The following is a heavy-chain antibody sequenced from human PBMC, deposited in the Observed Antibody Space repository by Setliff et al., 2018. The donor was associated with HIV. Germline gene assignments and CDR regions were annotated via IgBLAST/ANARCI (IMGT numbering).Heavy chain of an antibody. V-gene: IGHV3-48*04. D-gene: IGHD6-19*01. CDR1: GFTFSTYS. J-gene: IGHJ4*02. CDR3: ASMERGSGFSNRNYFDY. CDR2: ISSSSSTI. Sequence: GGSLRLSCAASGFTFSTYSMTWVRQAPGKGLEWVSFISSSSSTIYYADSVKGRFTISRDNAKNSLYLQMNSLRAEDTAVYYCASMERGSGFSNRNYFDYWGQGTLVTVSS.